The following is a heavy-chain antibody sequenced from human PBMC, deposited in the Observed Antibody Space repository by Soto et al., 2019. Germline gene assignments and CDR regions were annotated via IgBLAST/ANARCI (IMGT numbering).Heavy chain of an antibody. CDR3: ARESEQQLAYYYYYGMDV. V-gene: IGHV4-59*12. CDR1: GASFNSYY. Sequence: SETLSLTCTVSGASFNSYYWSWIRQPPGKGLEWIGYISYSGSTNYNPSLKSRVTISEDTSKNQFSLRLSSVIAAYTAVYYCARESEQQLAYYYYYGMDVWGQGTTVTVSS. J-gene: IGHJ6*02. D-gene: IGHD6-13*01. CDR2: ISYSGST.